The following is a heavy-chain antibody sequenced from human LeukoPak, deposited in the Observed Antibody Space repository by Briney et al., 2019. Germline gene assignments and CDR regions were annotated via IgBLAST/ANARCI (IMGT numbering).Heavy chain of an antibody. V-gene: IGHV5-51*01. CDR2: IYPGDSDT. D-gene: IGHD3-10*01. CDR3: ARQRRHYYGSGSYQYYFDY. Sequence: HGESLKISCKGSGYSFTSYWIGWVRQMPGKGLEWMGIIYPGDSDTRYSPSFQGQVTISADKSISTAYLQWSSLKASDTAMYYCARQRRHYYGSGSYQYYFDYWGQGTLVTVSS. CDR1: GYSFTSYW. J-gene: IGHJ4*02.